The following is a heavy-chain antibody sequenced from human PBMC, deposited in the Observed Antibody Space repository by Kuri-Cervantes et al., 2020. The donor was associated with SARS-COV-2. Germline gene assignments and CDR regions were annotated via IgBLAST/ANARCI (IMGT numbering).Heavy chain of an antibody. Sequence: LSLTCAASGFTFSSYGMHWVRQAPGKGLEWVAVIWYDGSNKYYADSVKGRFTISRDNSKNTLYLQMNSLRAEDTAAYYCARDRPEVVPLYYFNSWGQGTLVTVSS. V-gene: IGHV3-33*01. D-gene: IGHD3-22*01. CDR3: ARDRPEVVPLYYFNS. J-gene: IGHJ4*02. CDR1: GFTFSSYG. CDR2: IWYDGSNK.